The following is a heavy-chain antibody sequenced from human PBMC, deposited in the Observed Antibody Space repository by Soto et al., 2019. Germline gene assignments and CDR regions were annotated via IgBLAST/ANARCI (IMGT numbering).Heavy chain of an antibody. CDR3: ARHEGNGNVWPLDY. Sequence: SETLSLTCTVSGDSIGTTHSYWAWIRQSPGKGLEWIGNIHYSGSTYYMPSLRSRVTLSVDTSKNQFSLRLTSVTAEDTAVYYCARHEGNGNVWPLDYGGQGILVTVS. CDR1: GDSIGTTHSY. V-gene: IGHV4-39*01. CDR2: IHYSGST. J-gene: IGHJ4*02. D-gene: IGHD2-8*01.